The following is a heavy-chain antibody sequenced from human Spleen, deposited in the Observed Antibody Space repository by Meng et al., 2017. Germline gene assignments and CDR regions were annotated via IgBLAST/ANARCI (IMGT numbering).Heavy chain of an antibody. J-gene: IGHJ4*02. CDR2: IYYSGST. Sequence: PCTVPGGSISSSSYYWGWIRQPPGKGLEWIGSIYYSGSTYYNPSLKSRVTIAVDTSKNQFSLKLSSVTAADTAVCYCERDGKKDYWGQGTLVTVSS. CDR1: GGSISSSSYY. D-gene: IGHD1-26*01. V-gene: IGHV4-39*07. CDR3: ERDGKKDY.